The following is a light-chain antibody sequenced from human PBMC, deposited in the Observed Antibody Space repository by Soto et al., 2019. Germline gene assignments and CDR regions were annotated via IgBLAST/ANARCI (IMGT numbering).Light chain of an antibody. CDR2: AAS. CDR1: QDIRKN. CDR3: QHYSSTLRIVT. V-gene: IGKV1-39*01. J-gene: IGKJ3*01. Sequence: DIQMTQSPSSLSASVGDRVTITCRVSQDIRKNLNWYQQRPGKAPNLLIYAASSLQNGVPSRFSGSGSGTDFSLTINSLQPEDFATYYCQHYSSTLRIVTFGPGTKVDIK.